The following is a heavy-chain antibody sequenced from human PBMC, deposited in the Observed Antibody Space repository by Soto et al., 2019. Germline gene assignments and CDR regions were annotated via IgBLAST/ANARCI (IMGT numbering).Heavy chain of an antibody. Sequence: QVQLVQSGAEVKKPGASVKVSCKASGYTFTSYGISWVRQAPGQGLEWMGWISAYNGNTNYAQKFQGRVTMTTDRSTSTAYMELRSLRSDDTAVYYCARFPDMITFGGVIVPLLFDPWGQGTLVTVSS. V-gene: IGHV1-18*01. CDR2: ISAYNGNT. CDR1: GYTFTSYG. CDR3: ARFPDMITFGGVIVPLLFDP. J-gene: IGHJ5*02. D-gene: IGHD3-16*02.